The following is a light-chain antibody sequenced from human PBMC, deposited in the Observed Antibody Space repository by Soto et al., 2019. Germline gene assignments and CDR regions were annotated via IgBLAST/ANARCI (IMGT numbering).Light chain of an antibody. J-gene: IGLJ7*01. CDR2: RTN. Sequence: QAVVTQEPSFSVSPGGTVTLTCGLSSGSVSTSYYPSWYQQTPGQAPRTLIYRTNTRSSGVPARFSGSILGNKAALTITGAQADDESDYYCVLYMGSGISVFGGGTKLTVL. CDR3: VLYMGSGISV. V-gene: IGLV8-61*01. CDR1: SGSVSTSYY.